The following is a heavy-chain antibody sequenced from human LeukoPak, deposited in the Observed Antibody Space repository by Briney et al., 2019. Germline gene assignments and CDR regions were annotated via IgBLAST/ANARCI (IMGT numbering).Heavy chain of an antibody. V-gene: IGHV3-9*01. Sequence: GGSLRLSCAASGFTFDDYARHWVRQAPGQGLEWVSGISWNSGSIGYADSVKGRFTISRDNAKNSLYLRMNSLRAEDTALYYCAKGYDILTGYYITSFDYWGQGTLVTVSS. D-gene: IGHD3-9*01. J-gene: IGHJ4*02. CDR1: GFTFDDYA. CDR2: ISWNSGSI. CDR3: AKGYDILTGYYITSFDY.